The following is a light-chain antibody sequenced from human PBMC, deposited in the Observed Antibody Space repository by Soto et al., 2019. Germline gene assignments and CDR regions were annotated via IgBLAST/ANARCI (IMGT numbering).Light chain of an antibody. CDR2: AAS. CDR3: QKYNGAQWT. CDR1: QGITNY. V-gene: IGKV1-27*01. Sequence: DIQMTQSPSSLSASVGDRVSITCRASQGITNYLAWYQQKAGKAPKLLIYAASTLQSGVPPRFSGSGSGTDFSLTISSLQPEDVATYFCQKYNGAQWTCVQGTKVEI. J-gene: IGKJ1*01.